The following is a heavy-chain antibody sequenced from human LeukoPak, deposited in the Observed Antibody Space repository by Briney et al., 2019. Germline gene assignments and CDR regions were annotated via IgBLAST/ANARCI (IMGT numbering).Heavy chain of an antibody. J-gene: IGHJ4*02. CDR3: ARAAAGTGYCFDY. V-gene: IGHV1-69*06. CDR1: GGTFSSYA. CDR2: IIPIFGTA. Sequence: SVKVSCKASGGTFSSYAISWVRQAPGQGLEWMGGIIPIFGTANYAQKFQGRVTITADKSTSTAYMELSSLRSEDTAVYYCARAAAGTGYCFDYWGQGTLVTVSS. D-gene: IGHD6-13*01.